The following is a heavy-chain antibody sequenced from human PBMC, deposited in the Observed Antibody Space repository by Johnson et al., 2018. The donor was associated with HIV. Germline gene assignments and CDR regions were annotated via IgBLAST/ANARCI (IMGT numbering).Heavy chain of an antibody. CDR3: ARDIIAVAGYDAFDI. CDR1: EFTFSTYG. D-gene: IGHD6-19*01. J-gene: IGHJ3*02. V-gene: IGHV3-30*02. Sequence: QVQLVESGGGVVQPGGSLRLSCAASEFTFSTYGMHWVRQAPGKGLEWVAFIRYDGSNKYYADSVKGRFTISRDNSKNTLYLQMNSLRAEDTAVYYCARDIIAVAGYDAFDIWGQGTMVTVSS. CDR2: IRYDGSNK.